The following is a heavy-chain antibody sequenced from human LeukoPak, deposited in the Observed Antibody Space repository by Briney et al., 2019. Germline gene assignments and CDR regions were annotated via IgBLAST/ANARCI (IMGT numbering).Heavy chain of an antibody. V-gene: IGHV1-2*02. J-gene: IGHJ4*02. CDR2: INPNSGGT. CDR1: GYTFSDHY. Sequence: ASVKVSCKASGYTFSDHYIQWVRQAPGQGFGWLGWINPNSGGTDYARKFRGRVTMTRDMSLSTAYMELTRLTYDDTAVYYCARGALDPETVTNYFEYWAQGTLVTVSS. CDR3: ARGALDPETVTNYFEY. D-gene: IGHD4-17*01.